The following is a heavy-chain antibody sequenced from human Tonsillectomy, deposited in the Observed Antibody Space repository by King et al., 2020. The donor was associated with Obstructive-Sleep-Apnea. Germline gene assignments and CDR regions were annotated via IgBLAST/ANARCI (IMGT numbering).Heavy chain of an antibody. Sequence: VQLVQSGAELKKPGESLKISCKGSGYSFTSYWIGWVRQMPGTCLEGMGIIYPGDSDTRYSPSFQGQVTISADNSISTAYLQWSSLKASYTAMYYCARHSGLYSSSWYIDYWGQGTLVTVSS. D-gene: IGHD6-13*01. V-gene: IGHV5-51*01. CDR2: IYPGDSDT. J-gene: IGHJ4*02. CDR1: GYSFTSYW. CDR3: ARHSGLYSSSWYIDY.